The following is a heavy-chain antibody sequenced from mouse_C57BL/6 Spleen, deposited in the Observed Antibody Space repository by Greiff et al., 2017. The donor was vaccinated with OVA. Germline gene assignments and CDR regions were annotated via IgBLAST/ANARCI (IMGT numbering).Heavy chain of an antibody. Sequence: EAGGGLVQPKGSLKLSCAASGFSFNTYAMNWVRQAPGKGLEWVARIRSKSNNYATYYADSVKDRFTISRDDSESMLYLQMNNLKTEDTAMYYCVRHGYSNPYAMDYWGQGTSVTVSS. V-gene: IGHV10-1*01. CDR1: GFSFNTYA. CDR2: IRSKSNNYAT. D-gene: IGHD2-5*01. J-gene: IGHJ4*01. CDR3: VRHGYSNPYAMDY.